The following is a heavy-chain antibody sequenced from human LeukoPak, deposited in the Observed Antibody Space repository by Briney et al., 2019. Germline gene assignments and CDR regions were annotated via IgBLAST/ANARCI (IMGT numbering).Heavy chain of an antibody. Sequence: SETLSLTCTVSGGSISSSSYYWGWIRQPPGKGLEWIGYIYYSGSTNYNPSLKSRVTISVDTSKNQFSLKLSSVTAADTAVYYCARSERDYYGSGSNYFDYWGQGTLVTVSS. CDR1: GGSISSSSYY. CDR3: ARSERDYYGSGSNYFDY. D-gene: IGHD3-10*01. CDR2: IYYSGST. J-gene: IGHJ4*02. V-gene: IGHV4-61*05.